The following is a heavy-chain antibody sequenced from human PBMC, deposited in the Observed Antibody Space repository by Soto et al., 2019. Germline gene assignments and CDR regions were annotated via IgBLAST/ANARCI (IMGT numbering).Heavy chain of an antibody. CDR2: ISDYNGNT. CDR3: ARGPHSYGVTYFDY. Sequence: ASVNVTCKAACYTFTSYGISWVRPAPGQGFEWMGWISDYNGNTNYAQKLQGRVTISVDTSKNQFSLKLSSVTAADTAVYYCARGPHSYGVTYFDYWGQGTLVT. D-gene: IGHD5-18*01. CDR1: CYTFTSYG. V-gene: IGHV1-18*04. J-gene: IGHJ4*02.